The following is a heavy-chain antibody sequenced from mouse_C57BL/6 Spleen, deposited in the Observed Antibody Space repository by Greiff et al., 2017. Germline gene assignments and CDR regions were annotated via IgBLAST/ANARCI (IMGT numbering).Heavy chain of an antibody. V-gene: IGHV1-42*01. CDR2: INPSTGGT. Sequence: VQLKQSGPELVKPGASVKISCKASGYSFTGYYMNWVKQSPEKSLEWIGEINPSTGGTTYNQKFKAKATLTVDKSSSTAYMQLKSLTSEDSAVYYCARSDGRYFDYWGQGTTLTVSS. CDR3: ARSDGRYFDY. CDR1: GYSFTGYY. J-gene: IGHJ2*01.